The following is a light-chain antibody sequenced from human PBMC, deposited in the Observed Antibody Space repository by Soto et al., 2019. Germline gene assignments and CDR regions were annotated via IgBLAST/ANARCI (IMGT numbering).Light chain of an antibody. CDR3: QQYDNSPLT. Sequence: DIVFTQSPGTLSLSPGERAALSCRASQSVSSSYLAWYQQKPGQAPRLLIYGASNRGTGIPDRFSGSGSGTDFTLTISRLEPEDFAVYYCQQYDNSPLTFGGGTKVDIK. J-gene: IGKJ4*01. CDR1: QSVSSSY. CDR2: GAS. V-gene: IGKV3-20*01.